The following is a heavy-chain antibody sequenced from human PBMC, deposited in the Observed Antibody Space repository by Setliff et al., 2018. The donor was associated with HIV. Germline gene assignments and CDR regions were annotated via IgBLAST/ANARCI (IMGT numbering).Heavy chain of an antibody. CDR2: ISADNGNT. D-gene: IGHD6-13*01. Sequence: ASVKVSCKASGYTFSSYGVNWVRQAPGQGLEWMGWISADNGNTKYAQKFQGRVTITTDTPTRTVYMELRSLRSDDTAVYYCARDARATAGGIEDLDLWGQGTLVTVSS. CDR1: GYTFSSYG. V-gene: IGHV1-18*01. J-gene: IGHJ5*02. CDR3: ARDARATAGGIEDLDL.